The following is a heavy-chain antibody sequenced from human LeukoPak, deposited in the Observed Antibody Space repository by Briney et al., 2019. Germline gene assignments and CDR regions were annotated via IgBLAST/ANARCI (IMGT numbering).Heavy chain of an antibody. Sequence: ASVKVSCKASGGTFSSYAISWVRQAPGQGLEWMGGIIPIFGTANYAQKFQGRVAITADESTSTAYMELSSLRSGDTAVYYCARKNCGGDCYIFDYWGQGTLVSVSS. CDR1: GGTFSSYA. V-gene: IGHV1-69*01. J-gene: IGHJ4*02. CDR3: ARKNCGGDCYIFDY. D-gene: IGHD2-21*02. CDR2: IIPIFGTA.